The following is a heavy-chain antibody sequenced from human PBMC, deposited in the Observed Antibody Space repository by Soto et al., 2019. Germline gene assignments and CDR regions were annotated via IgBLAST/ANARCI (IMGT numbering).Heavy chain of an antibody. V-gene: IGHV3-23*01. CDR3: AKDHWNDGY. Sequence: PWGSLRLSCAASGFTFSSYAIIWVRQAPWKGLEWVSAISGSGGSTYYADSVKGRFTISRDNSKNTLYLQMNSLRAEDTAVYYCAKDHWNDGYWGQGTLVTVSS. J-gene: IGHJ4*02. D-gene: IGHD1-1*01. CDR1: GFTFSSYA. CDR2: ISGSGGST.